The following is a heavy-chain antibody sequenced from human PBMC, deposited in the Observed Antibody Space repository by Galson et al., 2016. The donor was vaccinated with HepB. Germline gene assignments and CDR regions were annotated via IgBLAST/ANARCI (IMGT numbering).Heavy chain of an antibody. CDR3: ARNPEYSISWYIFGY. CDR1: GGSVNSGSHY. J-gene: IGHJ4*02. Sequence: SETLSLTCTVSGGSVNSGSHYWSWIRQSPGKGLEWIGYIYSSGNTNYNPSLKSRVTISVDTSKNQFSLNLRSVNAADTAVYYCARNPEYSISWYIFGYWGQGTLVTVSS. V-gene: IGHV4-61*01. CDR2: IYSSGNT. D-gene: IGHD6-13*01.